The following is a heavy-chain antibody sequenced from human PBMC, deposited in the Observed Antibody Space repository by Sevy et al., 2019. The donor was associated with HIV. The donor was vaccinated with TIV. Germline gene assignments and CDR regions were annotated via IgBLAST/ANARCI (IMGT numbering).Heavy chain of an antibody. Sequence: SETLSLTCTVSGGSISSYYWSWIRQPPGKGLEWIGYIYYSGSTNYNPSLKSRVTISVDTSMNQFSLKLSSVTAADTAGYYCARDIRYSSGWYGGSDWFDPWGQGTLVTVSS. CDR2: IYYSGST. V-gene: IGHV4-59*13. D-gene: IGHD6-19*01. CDR1: GGSISSYY. CDR3: ARDIRYSSGWYGGSDWFDP. J-gene: IGHJ5*02.